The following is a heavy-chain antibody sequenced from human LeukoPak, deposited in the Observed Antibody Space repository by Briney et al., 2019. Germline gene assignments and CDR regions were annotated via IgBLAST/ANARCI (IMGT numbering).Heavy chain of an antibody. J-gene: IGHJ4*02. D-gene: IGHD3-10*01. Sequence: GASVKVSCKASGYTFTNYDINWVRQATGQGLEWMGWMNPNSGNTGYAQKFQGRVTMTTDTSTSTAYMELRSLRSDDTAVYYCARDLRAKGVRGVGYYWGQGTLVTVSS. V-gene: IGHV1-8*01. CDR3: ARDLRAKGVRGVGYY. CDR1: GYTFTNYD. CDR2: MNPNSGNT.